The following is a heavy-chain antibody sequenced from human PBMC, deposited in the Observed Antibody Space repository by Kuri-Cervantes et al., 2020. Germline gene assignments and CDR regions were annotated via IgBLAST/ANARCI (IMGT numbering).Heavy chain of an antibody. CDR3: ARDGGWLPPFIRAYYYYMDV. D-gene: IGHD5-12*01. Sequence: AVKVSCKSSGGTFSSYAISGVRQAPGPGLEWMGGIIPNFGTANYAQKFQGRVTLTADKSTRTAYMELSSLSSEETAGYYFARDGGWLPPFIRAYYYYMDVWGKGTTVTVSS. CDR2: IIPNFGTA. CDR1: GGTFSSYA. V-gene: IGHV1-69*06. J-gene: IGHJ6*03.